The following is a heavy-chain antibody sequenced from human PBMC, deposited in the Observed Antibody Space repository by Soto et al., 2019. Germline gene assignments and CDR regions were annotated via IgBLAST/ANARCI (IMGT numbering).Heavy chain of an antibody. CDR3: AREYCSSTSCFQYYFDY. J-gene: IGHJ4*02. V-gene: IGHV4-30-4*01. Sequence: SETLSHTCTFSDGSISSGDYYWSFIHQPPLKGLEWIGYIYYSGSTYYNPSLKSRVTISVDTSKNQFSLKLSSVTAADTAVYYCAREYCSSTSCFQYYFDYWGQGTLVTVSS. D-gene: IGHD2-2*01. CDR2: IYYSGST. CDR1: DGSISSGDYY.